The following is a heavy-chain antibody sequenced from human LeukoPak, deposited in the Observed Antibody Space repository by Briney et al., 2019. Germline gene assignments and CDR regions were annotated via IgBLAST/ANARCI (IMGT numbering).Heavy chain of an antibody. CDR2: ISGSSTYT. V-gene: IGHV3-11*06. CDR1: GFTFSGYH. D-gene: IGHD1-26*01. J-gene: IGHJ4*02. CDR3: ARVGSRGYYFDY. Sequence: GGSLRLSCASSGFTFSGYHMSWIRQAPGKGLEWVSHISGSSTYTNYADSVKGRFTISRDNANNSLYLQMNSLTAEDTAVFYCARVGSRGYYFDYWGQGTLVSVSS.